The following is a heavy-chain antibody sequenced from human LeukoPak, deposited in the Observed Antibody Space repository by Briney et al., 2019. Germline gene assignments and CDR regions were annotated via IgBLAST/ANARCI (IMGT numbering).Heavy chain of an antibody. Sequence: SETLSLTCTVSGGSISSYYWTWIRQPAGKGLEWIGRIYSSGSTTYNPSLKSRVTMSVDTSKNQFSLRLSSVTAADTAVYYCARSGSGSYYPSYFDYWGQGTLVTVSS. V-gene: IGHV4-4*07. D-gene: IGHD3-10*01. CDR1: GGSISSYY. CDR2: IYSSGST. J-gene: IGHJ4*02. CDR3: ARSGSGSYYPSYFDY.